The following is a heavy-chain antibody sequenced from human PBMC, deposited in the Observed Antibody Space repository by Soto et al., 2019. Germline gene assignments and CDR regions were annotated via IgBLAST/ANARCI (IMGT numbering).Heavy chain of an antibody. J-gene: IGHJ4*01. CDR2: ISAFNGKT. D-gene: IGHD3-22*01. V-gene: IGHV1-18*01. CDR3: ARDRVPKSSGFFPFDY. CDR1: GYTFNIYG. Sequence: QIQLVQSGAEVKKPGASVKVSCKASGYTFNIYGINWVRQAPGQGLEWTGWISAFNGKTNYAQNVQGRVPMTTDTSTSTAYVELRSLRSDDTAVYYCARDRVPKSSGFFPFDYWGHGTLVTVSS.